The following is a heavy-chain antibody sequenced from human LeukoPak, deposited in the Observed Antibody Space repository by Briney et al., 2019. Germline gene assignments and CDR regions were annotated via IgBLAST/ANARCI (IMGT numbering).Heavy chain of an antibody. D-gene: IGHD2-2*01. V-gene: IGHV3-21*01. Sequence: LGGSLRLSCAVSGFTFSSYSMNWVRQAPGKGLEWVSSISSSSYIYYADSVKGRFTISRDSAKNSLYLQMNSLRAEDTAVYYCARGGQYCSSTSCYLADYWGQGTLVTVSS. CDR3: ARGGQYCSSTSCYLADY. J-gene: IGHJ4*02. CDR1: GFTFSSYS. CDR2: ISSSSYI.